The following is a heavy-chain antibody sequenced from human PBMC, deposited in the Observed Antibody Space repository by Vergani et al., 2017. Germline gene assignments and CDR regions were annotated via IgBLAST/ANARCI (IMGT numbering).Heavy chain of an antibody. J-gene: IGHJ5*02. D-gene: IGHD6-6*01. V-gene: IGHV3-9*02. CDR1: GFTSAGYA. Sequence: EVQLEESGGGLVLPGRSLRLSCVASGFTSAGYAMHWVRQAPVKGLEWVSGISWNSNSIGYADSVKGRFTISRDNAKNSLYLQMNSLRAEDTALYYCAKDLGTSSGGGWFDPWGQGTLVTVSS. CDR2: ISWNSNSI. CDR3: AKDLGTSSGGGWFDP.